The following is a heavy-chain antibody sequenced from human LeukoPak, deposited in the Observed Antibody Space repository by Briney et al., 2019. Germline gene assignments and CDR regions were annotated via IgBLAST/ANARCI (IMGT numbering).Heavy chain of an antibody. CDR3: ATGASGGGAAAGTYDY. V-gene: IGHV1-24*01. D-gene: IGHD6-13*01. Sequence: GASVKVSCKVSGYTLTELSMHWVRQAPGKGLEWMGGFDPEDGETIYAQKFQGRVTMTEDTSTDTAYMELSSLRTEDTAVYYCATGASGGGAAAGTYDYWGQGTLVTVSS. J-gene: IGHJ4*02. CDR2: FDPEDGET. CDR1: GYTLTELS.